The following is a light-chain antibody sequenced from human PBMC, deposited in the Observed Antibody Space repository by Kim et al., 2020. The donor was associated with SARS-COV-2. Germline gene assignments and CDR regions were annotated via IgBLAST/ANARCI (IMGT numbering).Light chain of an antibody. V-gene: IGKV1-5*03. CDR2: KTA. Sequence: TPSASVVERVTITGRASERISTRLAWYQQKPGKVPRLLIDKTARLESGVPSRFSGSGSGTEFTLTINRLLTDNLATYYCQQYGSFGQGTKVEI. J-gene: IGKJ2*01. CDR3: QQYGS. CDR1: ERISTR.